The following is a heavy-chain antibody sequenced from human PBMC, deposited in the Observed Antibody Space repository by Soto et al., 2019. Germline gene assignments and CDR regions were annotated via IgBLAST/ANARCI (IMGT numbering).Heavy chain of an antibody. CDR2: IWYDGSNK. D-gene: IGHD4-17*01. Sequence: QVQLVESGGGVVQPGRSLRLSCAASGFTFSSYGMHWVRQAPGKGLEWVAVIWYDGSNKYYADSVKGRFTISRDNSKNTLYLQMNSLRAEDTAVYYCARGGGEFSGDYYFDYWGQGTLVTVSS. CDR3: ARGGGEFSGDYYFDY. CDR1: GFTFSSYG. J-gene: IGHJ4*02. V-gene: IGHV3-33*01.